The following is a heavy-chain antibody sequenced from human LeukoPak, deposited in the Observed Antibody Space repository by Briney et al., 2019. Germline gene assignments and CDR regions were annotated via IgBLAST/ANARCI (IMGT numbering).Heavy chain of an antibody. Sequence: PSETLSLTCSASGGSIYSGDYYWSWIRQSPVTGLEWIGFVSSTGTAFYNPSLKNRVIISLDTSKNQFSLKLNSVTAADTAVYYCARGLRDYGTIEWFDPWGQGTLVTVSS. CDR3: ARGLRDYGTIEWFDP. D-gene: IGHD4-17*01. CDR1: GGSIYSGDYY. J-gene: IGHJ5*02. CDR2: VSSTGTA. V-gene: IGHV4-30-4*01.